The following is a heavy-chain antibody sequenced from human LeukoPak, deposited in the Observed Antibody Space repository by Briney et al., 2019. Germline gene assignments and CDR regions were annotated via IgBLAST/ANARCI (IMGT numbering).Heavy chain of an antibody. J-gene: IGHJ6*02. V-gene: IGHV3-48*03. CDR2: NSSSGRNI. CDR3: ASDEKITMTFKYYYYATDV. CDR1: GFTFSSFE. D-gene: IGHD3-22*01. Sequence: GGSLSLFWAPSGFTFSSFEMKWARHAPGEGLEWVSYNSSSGRNIYYADSVEDRFTIYRDNAKNSLYLQMNSLRAEDTAVYYCASDEKITMTFKYYYYATDVWGQGTTVTVSS.